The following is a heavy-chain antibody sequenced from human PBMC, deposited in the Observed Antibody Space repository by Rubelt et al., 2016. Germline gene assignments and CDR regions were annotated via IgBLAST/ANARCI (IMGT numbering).Heavy chain of an antibody. V-gene: IGHV3-66*01. Sequence: EVQLVESGGGLVHPGGSLRLSCVVSGFTVSSNYMSWVRQAPGKGLEWVSVIYPDGSTYYPDSVKGQLIISRDNSKNTQYLQMNSLRSEDTSAYYCARTIAETTWDYFDYWGQGTVVTGSS. CDR3: ARTIAETTWDYFDY. J-gene: IGHJ4*02. D-gene: IGHD4-17*01. CDR1: GFTVSSNY. CDR2: IYPDGST.